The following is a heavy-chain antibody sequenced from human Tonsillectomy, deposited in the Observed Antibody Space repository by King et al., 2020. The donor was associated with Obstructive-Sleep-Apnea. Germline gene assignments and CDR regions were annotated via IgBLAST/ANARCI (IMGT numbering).Heavy chain of an antibody. Sequence: TLKESGPTLVKPTQTLTLTCAFSGFSLSTSGVGVGWIRQPPGKALEWLALIYWDDDKRYSPSLKSRLTIPKDTPKNQVVLTITNMEPGVPATIFLSSRLTITKDTSKTPVVLTMTNMDPVDTATYFCAHSYRFYDSSGYYSDYWGQGTLVTVSS. V-gene: IGHV2-5*02. D-gene: IGHD5-18*01. CDR3: SSRLTITKDTSKTPVVLTMTNMDPVDTATYFCAHSYRFYDSSGYYSDY. CDR1: GFSLSTSGVG. J-gene: IGHJ4*02. CDR2: IYWDDDK.